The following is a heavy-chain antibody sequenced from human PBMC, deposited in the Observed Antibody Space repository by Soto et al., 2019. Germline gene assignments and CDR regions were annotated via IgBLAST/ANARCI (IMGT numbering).Heavy chain of an antibody. CDR2: IYYSGST. D-gene: IGHD3-22*01. V-gene: IGHV4-59*08. CDR3: ARSDHYYYDSSGYWDY. Sequence: ETLSLTCTVSGGSISSYYWSWIRQPPGKGLEWIGYIYYSGSTNYNPSLKSRLTISVDTSKNQFSLKLSSVTAADTAVYYCARSDHYYYDSSGYWDYWGQGTLVTVS. J-gene: IGHJ4*02. CDR1: GGSISSYY.